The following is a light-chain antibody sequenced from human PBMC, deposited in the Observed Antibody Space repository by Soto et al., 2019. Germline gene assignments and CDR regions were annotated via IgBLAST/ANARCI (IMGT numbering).Light chain of an antibody. CDR2: GAS. J-gene: IGKJ2*01. CDR1: QSVGTN. V-gene: IGKV3-15*01. Sequence: EIVMTQSPATLSVSPGERATLSCRASQSVGTNLVWYQHKPGQAPRPLIYGASIRATGIPARFSASGSGTEFTLTIISLQSEDSAVYFCQQYSYWPPYTFGQGTKVEIK. CDR3: QQYSYWPPYT.